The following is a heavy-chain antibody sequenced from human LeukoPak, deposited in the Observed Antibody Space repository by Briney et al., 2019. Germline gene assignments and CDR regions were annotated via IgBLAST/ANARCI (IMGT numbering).Heavy chain of an antibody. CDR3: ARLLAAPLYYMDV. CDR1: GFSFSSFW. V-gene: IGHV3-7*01. D-gene: IGHD2-15*01. Sequence: PGGSLRLSCAASGFSFSSFWMGWVRQAPGKGLEWVANIGKDGSGKNYVDSVKGRFTISRDNAKNSLYLQMNSLRAEDTAVYYCARLLAAPLYYMDVWGKGTTVTVS. CDR2: IGKDGSGK. J-gene: IGHJ6*03.